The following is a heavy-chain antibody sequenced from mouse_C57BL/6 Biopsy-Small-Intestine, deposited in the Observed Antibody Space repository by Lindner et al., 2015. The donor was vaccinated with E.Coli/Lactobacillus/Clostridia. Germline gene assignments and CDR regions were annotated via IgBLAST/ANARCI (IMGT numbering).Heavy chain of an antibody. CDR3: ARSFEHGSSYKAWFAY. CDR1: GYSFTGYY. V-gene: IGHV1-42*01. CDR2: INPSAGGT. J-gene: IGHJ3*01. Sequence: VQLQESGPKLVKPGASVKISCKTYGYSFTGYYMNWVRQSPEKSLEWIGEINPSAGGTIHNQKFEGKATMTVDKSSNTAYMELKSLTSEDSAVYYCARSFEHGSSYKAWFAYWGQGTLVAVSA. D-gene: IGHD1-1*01.